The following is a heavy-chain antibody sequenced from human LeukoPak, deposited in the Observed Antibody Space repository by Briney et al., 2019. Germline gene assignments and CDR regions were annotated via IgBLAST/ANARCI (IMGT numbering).Heavy chain of an antibody. Sequence: PSETLSLTCTVSGGSISSADFHWSWIRQPPGKGLQWIGYISYSGGTYYNPSLKSRLTISVDTSKNQFSLKLSSVTAADTAVYYCARDSMVRGMGYWGQGTLVTVSS. CDR1: GGSISSADFH. J-gene: IGHJ4*02. V-gene: IGHV4-30-4*01. D-gene: IGHD3-10*01. CDR2: ISYSGGT. CDR3: ARDSMVRGMGY.